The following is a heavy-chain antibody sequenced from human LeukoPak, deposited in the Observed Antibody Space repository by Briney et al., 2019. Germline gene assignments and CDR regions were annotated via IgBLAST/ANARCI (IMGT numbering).Heavy chain of an antibody. CDR1: GYTFTSYG. CDR2: ISAYNGNT. Sequence: ASVKVSCKASGYTFTSYGISWVRQAPGQGLEWMGWISAYNGNTNYAQKLQGRVTMATDTSTSTAYMELRSLRSDDTAVYYCAREPGSGWYLAPTYWGQGTLVTVSS. J-gene: IGHJ4*02. CDR3: AREPGSGWYLAPTY. V-gene: IGHV1-18*01. D-gene: IGHD6-19*01.